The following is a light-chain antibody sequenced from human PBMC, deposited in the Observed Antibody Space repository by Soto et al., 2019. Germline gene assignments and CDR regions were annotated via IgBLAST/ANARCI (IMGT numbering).Light chain of an antibody. CDR2: GNT. Sequence: ALTQPPSVSGAPGQRITISCTGSSSNIGAGYPVHWYQQLPGTAPKLLIFGNTIRPSGVPDRFSGSRSGLAITGLQAEDEADYYCQSYDSSLSGYVFGTGTKVTVL. J-gene: IGLJ1*01. CDR3: QSYDSSLSGYV. CDR1: SSNIGAGYP. V-gene: IGLV1-40*01.